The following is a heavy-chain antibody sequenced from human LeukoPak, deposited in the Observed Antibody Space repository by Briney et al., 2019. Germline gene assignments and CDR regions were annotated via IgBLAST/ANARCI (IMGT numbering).Heavy chain of an antibody. D-gene: IGHD3-22*01. CDR2: VSYDGSNK. CDR3: AKESYYDSSGYSLFDY. CDR1: GFTFTSHG. Sequence: GESLRLSCAASGFTFTSHGMHWVRQAPGKGLEWVAVVSYDGSNKNYADSVKGRFTISRDDSKNTLYLQMNSLRAEDTAVYYCAKESYYDSSGYSLFDYWGQGTLVTVSS. V-gene: IGHV3-30*18. J-gene: IGHJ4*02.